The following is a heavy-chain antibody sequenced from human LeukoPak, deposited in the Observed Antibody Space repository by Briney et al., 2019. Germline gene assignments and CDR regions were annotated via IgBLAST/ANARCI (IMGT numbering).Heavy chain of an antibody. D-gene: IGHD2-2*01. V-gene: IGHV1-18*01. Sequence: ASVKVSCKASGYTFTSYGISWVRQAPGQGLEWMGWISAYNGNTNYAQKLQGRVTMTTDTSTSTAYMELRCLRSDDTAVYYCARDCSSTSCLDYWGQGTLVTVSS. CDR3: ARDCSSTSCLDY. CDR1: GYTFTSYG. J-gene: IGHJ4*02. CDR2: ISAYNGNT.